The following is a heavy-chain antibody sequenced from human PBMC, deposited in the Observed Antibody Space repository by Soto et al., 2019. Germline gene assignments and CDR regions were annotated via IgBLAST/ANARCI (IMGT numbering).Heavy chain of an antibody. CDR2: INHSRST. Sequence: QVQLQQWGAGLLKPSETLSLTCAVYGGSFSGYYWSWIRQPPGKGLEWIEEINHSRSTNYNPSLTGRVTRSVYTSKNQFSLKLSSVPAADTAVYYCARVLRAAAEDYYYGMDVWGQGTTVTVSS. V-gene: IGHV4-34*01. CDR3: ARVLRAAAEDYYYGMDV. D-gene: IGHD6-13*01. CDR1: GGSFSGYY. J-gene: IGHJ6*02.